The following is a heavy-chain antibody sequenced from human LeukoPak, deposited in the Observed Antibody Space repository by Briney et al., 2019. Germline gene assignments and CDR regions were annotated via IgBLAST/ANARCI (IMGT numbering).Heavy chain of an antibody. Sequence: GGSLRLSCAASGFTVSSNYMNWVRQAPGKGLEWVSVIYGGGNIRYADSVKGRFTISRENAKNSLYLQMNSLRAEDTAVYYCARWEDYYYGMDVWGQGTTVTVSS. CDR2: IYGGGNI. CDR3: ARWEDYYYGMDV. V-gene: IGHV3-53*01. D-gene: IGHD1-26*01. CDR1: GFTVSSNY. J-gene: IGHJ6*02.